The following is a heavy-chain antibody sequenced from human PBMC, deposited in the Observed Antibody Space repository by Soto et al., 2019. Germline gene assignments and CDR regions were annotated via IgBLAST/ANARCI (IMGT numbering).Heavy chain of an antibody. D-gene: IGHD2-21*01. CDR3: ARDMNRTVVPYFDL. Sequence: SVKVSCSASGDPFTNYVFNWVRQAPGQGLEWMGRIIPISGAANYAQKFQGRVTITADKSTSTSYMELSSLRSEDTAVYYCARDMNRTVVPYFDLWGQGTLVTVSS. CDR1: GDPFTNYV. CDR2: IIPISGAA. V-gene: IGHV1-69*06. J-gene: IGHJ4*02.